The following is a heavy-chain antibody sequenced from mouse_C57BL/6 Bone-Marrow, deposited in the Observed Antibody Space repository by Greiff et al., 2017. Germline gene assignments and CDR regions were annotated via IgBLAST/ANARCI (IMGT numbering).Heavy chain of an antibody. CDR2: IWSGGST. CDR1: GFSLTSYG. CDR3: ARPPSRDYAMDY. J-gene: IGHJ4*01. Sequence: QVQLKQSGPGLVQPSQSLSITCTVSGFSLTSYGVHWVRQSPGKGLEWLGVIWSGGSTDYNAAFISRLSISKDNTKSQVVFKMNSLQADDTAIYYGARPPSRDYAMDYWGQGTSVTVSS. V-gene: IGHV2-2*01.